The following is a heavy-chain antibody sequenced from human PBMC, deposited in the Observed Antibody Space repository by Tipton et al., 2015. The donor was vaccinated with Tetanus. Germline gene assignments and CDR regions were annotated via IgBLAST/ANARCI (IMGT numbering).Heavy chain of an antibody. J-gene: IGHJ6*02. Sequence: QVQLVQSGAEVKKPGASVKVSCKASGYTFAGHFVHWVRQAPGQGLEWMGWINPDNGDTTYSQRFQGSVTMTRDTSITTAYLELSRLRSDDTAIYFCARGLYDFWRGGTEPHPYSMDVWGQGTTVTVSS. CDR1: GYTFAGHF. CDR2: INPDNGDT. V-gene: IGHV1-2*04. D-gene: IGHD3-3*01. CDR3: ARGLYDFWRGGTEPHPYSMDV.